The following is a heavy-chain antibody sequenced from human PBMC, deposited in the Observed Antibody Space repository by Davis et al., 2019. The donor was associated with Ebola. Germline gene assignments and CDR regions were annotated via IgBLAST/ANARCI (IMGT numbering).Heavy chain of an antibody. J-gene: IGHJ6*02. Sequence: SETLSLTCAVYGGSFSSYYWSWIRQPPGKGLEWIGEINHSGSTNYNPSLKSRVTISVDTSKNQFSLKLSSVTAADTAVYYCARDMILWFGKEYYYYGMDVWGQGTTVTVSS. V-gene: IGHV4-34*01. CDR3: ARDMILWFGKEYYYYGMDV. CDR2: INHSGST. CDR1: GGSFSSYY. D-gene: IGHD3-10*01.